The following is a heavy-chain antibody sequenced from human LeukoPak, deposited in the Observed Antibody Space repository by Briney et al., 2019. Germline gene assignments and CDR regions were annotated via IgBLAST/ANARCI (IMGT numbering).Heavy chain of an antibody. J-gene: IGHJ4*02. Sequence: SVKVSCKASGGTFSSYAISWVRQAPGQGLEWMGGIIPIFGTANYAQKFQGRVTITADESTSTAYMELSSLRSEDTAVYYCARPHQYCSSTSCYLWFDYWGQGTLVTVSS. CDR3: ARPHQYCSSTSCYLWFDY. D-gene: IGHD2-2*01. CDR2: IIPIFGTA. CDR1: GGTFSSYA. V-gene: IGHV1-69*13.